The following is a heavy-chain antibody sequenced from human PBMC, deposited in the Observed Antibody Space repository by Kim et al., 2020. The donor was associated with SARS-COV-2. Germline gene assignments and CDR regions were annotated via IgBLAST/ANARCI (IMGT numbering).Heavy chain of an antibody. CDR3: AKDRGYSSSSGGFGY. J-gene: IGHJ4*02. CDR2: ISGDGGST. Sequence: GGSLRLSCAASGFTFDDYAMHWVRQAPGKGLEWVSLISGDGGSTYYADSVKGRFTISRDNSKNSLYLQMNSLRTEDTALYYCAKDRGYSSSSGGFGYWGQGTLVTVSS. CDR1: GFTFDDYA. V-gene: IGHV3-43*02. D-gene: IGHD6-6*01.